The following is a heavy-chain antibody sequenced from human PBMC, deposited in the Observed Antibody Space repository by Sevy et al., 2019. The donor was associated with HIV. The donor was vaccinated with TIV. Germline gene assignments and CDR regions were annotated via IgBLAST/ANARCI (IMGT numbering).Heavy chain of an antibody. CDR1: GFSFSSYA. V-gene: IGHV3-23*01. Sequence: GGSLRLSCAASGFSFSSYAMSWVRQAPGKGLEWVSAISGNGVNTKSADSVKGRFTISRDNSKNTLYLHMDNLRAEDTAIYYCAKQQSSFEDWGQGTLVTVSS. J-gene: IGHJ4*02. CDR3: AKQQSSFED. CDR2: ISGNGVNT.